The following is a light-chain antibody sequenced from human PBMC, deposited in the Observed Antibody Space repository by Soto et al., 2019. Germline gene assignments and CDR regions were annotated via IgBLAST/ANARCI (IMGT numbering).Light chain of an antibody. CDR2: GVS. V-gene: IGKV1-39*01. CDR1: QDIKNY. J-gene: IGKJ1*01. Sequence: DIQMTQSPSSLSASVGDRVTITCQASQDIKNYLNWYQQKPGKAPKLLIYGVSTLQSGVPSRFSGSGSGTDFTLTISSLQPEDFATYFCQQSYSNPPWTFGQGTKVDIK. CDR3: QQSYSNPPWT.